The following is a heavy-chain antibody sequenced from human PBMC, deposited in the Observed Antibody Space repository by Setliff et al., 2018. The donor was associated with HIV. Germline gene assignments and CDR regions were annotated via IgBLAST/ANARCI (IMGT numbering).Heavy chain of an antibody. D-gene: IGHD5-12*01. CDR1: GGTFSLYA. CDR3: ARDRATGYEKVWFSWIDP. CDR2: IIPIFNTA. V-gene: IGHV1-69*13. J-gene: IGHJ5*02. Sequence: GASVKVSCQASGGTFSLYAINWVRQAPGQGLEWMGGIIPIFNTANYAQKFQGRVTITADGSTSTAYMELSSLRFEDTATYYCARDRATGYEKVWFSWIDPWGQGTLVTVSS.